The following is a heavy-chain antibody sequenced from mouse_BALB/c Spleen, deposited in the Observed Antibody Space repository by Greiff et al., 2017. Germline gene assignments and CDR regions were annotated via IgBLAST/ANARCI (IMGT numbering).Heavy chain of an antibody. Sequence: VHVKQSGAELVKPGASVKLSCTASGFNIKDTYMHWVKQRPEQGLEWIGRIDPANGNTKYDPKFQGKATITADTSSNTAYLQLSSLTSEDTAVYYCAREGITTVAGDYFDYWGQGTTLTVSS. CDR1: GFNIKDTY. CDR2: IDPANGNT. D-gene: IGHD1-1*01. J-gene: IGHJ2*01. V-gene: IGHV14-3*02. CDR3: AREGITTVAGDYFDY.